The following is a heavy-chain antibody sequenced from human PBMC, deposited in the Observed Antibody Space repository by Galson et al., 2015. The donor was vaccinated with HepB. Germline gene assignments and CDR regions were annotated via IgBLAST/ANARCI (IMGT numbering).Heavy chain of an antibody. J-gene: IGHJ4*02. CDR3: ARVNAISGLDY. D-gene: IGHD2-2*01. CDR2: VSESGRTR. CDR1: GFKITDYY. V-gene: IGHV3-11*01. Sequence: SLRLSCAASGFKITDYYMTWIRQAPGKGLEWISHVSESGRTRYYADSVKGRFAISRGNAKNSLVLQMNSLRGEDTAVYFCARVNAISGLDYWGRGTLVTVSS.